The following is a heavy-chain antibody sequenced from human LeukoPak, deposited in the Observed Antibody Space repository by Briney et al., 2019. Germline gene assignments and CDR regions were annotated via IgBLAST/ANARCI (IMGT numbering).Heavy chain of an antibody. CDR3: ACGDYSKGSRFDP. J-gene: IGHJ5*02. V-gene: IGHV1-69*06. CDR1: GGTFSSYA. Sequence: SVKVSCKASGGTFSSYAISWVRQAPGQGLEWMGGIIPIFGTANYAQKFQGRVTITADKSTSTTYMELSSLRSEDTAVYYCACGDYSKGSRFDPWGQGTLVTVSS. CDR2: IIPIFGTA. D-gene: IGHD6-13*01.